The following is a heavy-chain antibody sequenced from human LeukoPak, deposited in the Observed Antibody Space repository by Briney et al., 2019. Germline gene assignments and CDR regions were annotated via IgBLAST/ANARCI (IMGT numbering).Heavy chain of an antibody. Sequence: PPETLSLTCAVSGYSISSGYYWGCIRQPPGKGLEWIGTIYHSGSTYFSPSLKSRVTTSVDPSTNQFSLRLRSVTAADTAVYYCARHRYYYDSSGSYYFDYWGQGALVTVSS. CDR2: IYHSGST. CDR1: GYSISSGYY. CDR3: ARHRYYYDSSGSYYFDY. D-gene: IGHD3-22*01. V-gene: IGHV4-38-2*01. J-gene: IGHJ4*02.